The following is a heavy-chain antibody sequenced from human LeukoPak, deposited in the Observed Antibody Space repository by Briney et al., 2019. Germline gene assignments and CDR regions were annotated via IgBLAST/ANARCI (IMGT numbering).Heavy chain of an antibody. D-gene: IGHD2-2*01. V-gene: IGHV3-21*04. CDR3: ASGTTDIVVVPATLRNYYFDY. J-gene: IGHJ4*02. Sequence: GGSLRLSCAASGFTFSSYTMNWVRQAPGKGLEWVSIISSGSSYIHYADSVKGRFTISRDNAKNSLYLQMNSLRAEDTAVYYCASGTTDIVVVPATLRNYYFDYWGQGTLVTVSS. CDR1: GFTFSSYT. CDR2: ISSGSSYI.